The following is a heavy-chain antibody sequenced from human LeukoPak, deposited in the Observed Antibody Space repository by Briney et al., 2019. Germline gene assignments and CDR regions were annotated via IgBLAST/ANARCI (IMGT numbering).Heavy chain of an antibody. D-gene: IGHD4-17*01. CDR3: ARDARSDYSDHFDY. CDR2: IYSGGST. V-gene: IGHV3-53*01. Sequence: GGSLRLSCAASGFTVSSNYMSWVRQAPGKGLEWVSVIYSGGSTYYADSVKGRFTISRDNSKNTLYLQMNSLRAEDTAVYYCARDARSDYSDHFDYWGQGTLVTVSS. CDR1: GFTVSSNY. J-gene: IGHJ4*02.